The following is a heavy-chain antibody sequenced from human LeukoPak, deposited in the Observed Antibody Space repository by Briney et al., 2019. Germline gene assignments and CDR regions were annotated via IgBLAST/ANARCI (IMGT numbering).Heavy chain of an antibody. D-gene: IGHD3-22*01. CDR3: TRGYYYDSSGYYWDPAFDY. J-gene: IGHJ4*02. CDR1: GFTFGDYA. CDR2: IRSKAYGGTT. V-gene: IGHV3-49*03. Sequence: GGSLRLSCTASGFTFGDYAMSWFRQAPGKGLEWVGFIRSKAYGGTTEYAVSVKGRFTISRDDSESIAYLQMNSLKTEDTAVYYCTRGYYYDSSGYYWDPAFDYWGQGTLVTVSS.